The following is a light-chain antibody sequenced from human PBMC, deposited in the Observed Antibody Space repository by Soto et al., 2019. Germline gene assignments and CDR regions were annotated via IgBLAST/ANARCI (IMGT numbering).Light chain of an antibody. J-gene: IGLJ1*01. CDR2: VND. Sequence: QSALTQPPSVSGTLGQGVTISCSGSTSNIGENTVGWFQQLPGTAPKVLIYVNDKRPPGVPDRFSGSKSGTSAYLAISGLQSEDEADYYCAAWDGSLSGHVFGAGTKVTVL. CDR3: AAWDGSLSGHV. CDR1: TSNIGENT. V-gene: IGLV1-44*01.